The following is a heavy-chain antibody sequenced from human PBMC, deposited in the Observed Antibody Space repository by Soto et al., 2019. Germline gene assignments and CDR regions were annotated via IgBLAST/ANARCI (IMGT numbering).Heavy chain of an antibody. V-gene: IGHV4-59*01. J-gene: IGHJ5*02. D-gene: IGHD3-10*01. CDR2: IYSSEST. CDR3: AIELDLLWFGDKHAVFDP. CDR1: GVTISDFY. Sequence: WGPLRLPCTVSGVTISDFYWRWILQPPGKTLWWIGYIYSSESTNYNPSLKSRVTISVDTSKNQFSLKLSSVTAADTAVYYCAIELDLLWFGDKHAVFDPWGQGTLVTVFS.